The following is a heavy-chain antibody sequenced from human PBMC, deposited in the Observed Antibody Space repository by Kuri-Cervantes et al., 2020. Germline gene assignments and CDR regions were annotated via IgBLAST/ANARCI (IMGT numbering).Heavy chain of an antibody. J-gene: IGHJ5*02. Sequence: GSLRLSCAVYGGSFSGYYWSWIRQPPGKGLEWIGEINHSGSTNYNPSLKSRVTISVDTSKNQFSLKLSSVTAADTAVYYCARGVTRVQLLHPFDPWGQGTLVTVSS. CDR3: ARGVTRVQLLHPFDP. CDR2: INHSGST. CDR1: GGSFSGYY. D-gene: IGHD2-2*01. V-gene: IGHV4-34*01.